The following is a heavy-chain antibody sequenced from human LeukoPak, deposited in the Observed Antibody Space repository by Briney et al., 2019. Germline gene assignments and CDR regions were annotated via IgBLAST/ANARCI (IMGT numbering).Heavy chain of an antibody. CDR1: GGSISSYY. Sequence: PSETLSLTCTVSGGSISSYYWSWIRQPPGKGLEWIGYIYYSGGTNYNPSLKSRVTISVDTSKNQFSLKLSSVTAADTAVYYCARNVEGYCSGGSCYYYSYYMDVWGKGTTVTVSS. V-gene: IGHV4-59*01. J-gene: IGHJ6*03. D-gene: IGHD2-15*01. CDR2: IYYSGGT. CDR3: ARNVEGYCSGGSCYYYSYYMDV.